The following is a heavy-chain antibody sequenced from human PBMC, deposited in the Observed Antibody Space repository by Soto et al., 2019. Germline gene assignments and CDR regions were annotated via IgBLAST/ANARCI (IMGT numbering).Heavy chain of an antibody. CDR1: GGTFGSYA. Sequence: SVKVSCKASGGTFGSYAISWVRQAPGQGLEWMGGIIPIFGTANYAQKFQGRVTITADESTSTAYMELSSLRSEDTAVYYCARAGPRDSSGYYSGVENYYYYGMDVWGQGTTVTVSS. V-gene: IGHV1-69*13. D-gene: IGHD3-22*01. CDR3: ARAGPRDSSGYYSGVENYYYYGMDV. CDR2: IIPIFGTA. J-gene: IGHJ6*02.